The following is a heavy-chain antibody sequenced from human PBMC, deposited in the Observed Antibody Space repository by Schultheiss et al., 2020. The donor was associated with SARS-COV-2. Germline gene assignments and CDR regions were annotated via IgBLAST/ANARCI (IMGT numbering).Heavy chain of an antibody. CDR2: IYYSGST. Sequence: SETLSLTCTVSGGSISSSSYYWGWIRQPPGKGLEWIGSIYYSGSTYYNPSLESRVTISVDTSKNQFSLKLNSVTAADTAVYYCARAYSDPQWYYYYMDVWGKGTTVTVSS. CDR3: ARAYSDPQWYYYYMDV. V-gene: IGHV4-39*01. D-gene: IGHD4-17*01. J-gene: IGHJ6*03. CDR1: GGSISSSSYY.